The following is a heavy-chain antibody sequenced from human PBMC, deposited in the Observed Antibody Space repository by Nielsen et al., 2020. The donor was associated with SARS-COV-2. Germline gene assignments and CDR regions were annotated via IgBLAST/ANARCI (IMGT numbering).Heavy chain of an antibody. V-gene: IGHV4-59*08. CDR2: IHSNRNT. J-gene: IGHJ6*03. Sequence: SETLSLTCTVPDASISTHYWSWIRQAPGKGLEWIGYIHSNRNTNYKPSLKSRVAISLDTSNNHFSLRLSSVTAADTATYYCARALTDSAWRGVYYVDVWGTGTTVTVSS. CDR3: ARALTDSAWRGVYYVDV. D-gene: IGHD2-21*02. CDR1: DASISTHY.